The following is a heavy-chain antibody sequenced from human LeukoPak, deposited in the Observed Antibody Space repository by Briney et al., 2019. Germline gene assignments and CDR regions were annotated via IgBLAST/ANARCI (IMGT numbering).Heavy chain of an antibody. CDR1: GYTFNSYE. Sequence: ASVKVSCKASGYTFNSYEINWVRQATGQRLEWMGWMNPDSGDTGYAQKFQGRVTMTRDTSISTAYLQWSSLKASDTAMYYCARREGGSYFEVGAFDIWGQGTMVTVSS. J-gene: IGHJ3*02. D-gene: IGHD1-26*01. V-gene: IGHV1-8*01. CDR3: ARREGGSYFEVGAFDI. CDR2: MNPDSGDT.